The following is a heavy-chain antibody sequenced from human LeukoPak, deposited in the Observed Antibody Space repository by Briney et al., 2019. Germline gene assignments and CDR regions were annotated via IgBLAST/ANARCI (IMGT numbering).Heavy chain of an antibody. V-gene: IGHV3-7*01. Sequence: GGSLSLSCAASRFTLSNYWMSWVRQAPWKGLEWVANIKQDGSETYYVDSVKGRFTISRDNAKNSLSLQMNSLRAEDTAVYYCARQRGSGCLDYWGQGALVTVSS. CDR1: RFTLSNYW. D-gene: IGHD6-19*01. CDR3: ARQRGSGCLDY. J-gene: IGHJ4*02. CDR2: IKQDGSET.